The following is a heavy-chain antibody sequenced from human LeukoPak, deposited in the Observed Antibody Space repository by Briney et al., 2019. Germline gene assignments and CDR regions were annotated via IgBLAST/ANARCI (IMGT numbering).Heavy chain of an antibody. CDR2: ISWNSGSI. CDR3: ANGPTKAGYHYYFDY. D-gene: IGHD5-12*01. CDR1: GFTFDDYA. V-gene: IGHV3-9*01. J-gene: IGHJ4*02. Sequence: GGSLRLSCAASGFTFDDYAMHWVRQAPGKGLEWVSGISWNSGSIGYADSVKGRFTISRDNSKNTLSLQMNILRAEDTAIYYCANGPTKAGYHYYFDYWGQGTLVTVSS.